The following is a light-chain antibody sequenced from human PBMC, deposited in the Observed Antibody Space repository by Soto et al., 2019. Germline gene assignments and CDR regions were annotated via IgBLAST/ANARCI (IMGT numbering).Light chain of an antibody. Sequence: DIQMTQSPSSLSASVGDTVTITCRASQPITNDCAWYQQKAGRAPKCLILLASRLQTGVPSRFSGSGSGTEFTLTISSRQPEDFATYYCLHHNGYPPVFGQGTKVEIK. CDR1: QPITND. V-gene: IGKV1-17*01. CDR2: LAS. J-gene: IGKJ2*01. CDR3: LHHNGYPPV.